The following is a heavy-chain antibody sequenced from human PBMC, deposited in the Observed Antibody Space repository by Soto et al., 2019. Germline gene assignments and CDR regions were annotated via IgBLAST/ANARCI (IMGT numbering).Heavy chain of an antibody. D-gene: IGHD3-16*01. CDR3: ARRVWESSDAFDI. J-gene: IGHJ3*02. V-gene: IGHV1-18*04. CDR1: GYNFATYG. CDR2: ISTYTGRT. Sequence: ASVKVSCRASGYNFATYGITWMRQAPGQGLECMGWISTYTGRTNYAQRLQGRVTMTTDTSTSTAYMELRSLKSDDTAVYYCARRVWESSDAFDIWGQGTMVT.